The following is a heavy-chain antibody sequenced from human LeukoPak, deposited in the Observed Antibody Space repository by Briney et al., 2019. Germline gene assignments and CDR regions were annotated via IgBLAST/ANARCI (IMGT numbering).Heavy chain of an antibody. V-gene: IGHV4-34*01. CDR1: GGSFSGYY. J-gene: IGHJ4*02. D-gene: IGHD3-22*01. CDR3: AQTPGGGYYYGRDY. Sequence: SETLSLTCAVYGGSFSGYYWSWIRQPPGKGLEWIGEINHSGSTNYNPSLKSRVTISVDTSKNQFSRKLSSVTAADTAVYYCAQTPGGGYYYGRDYWGQGTLVTVSS. CDR2: INHSGST.